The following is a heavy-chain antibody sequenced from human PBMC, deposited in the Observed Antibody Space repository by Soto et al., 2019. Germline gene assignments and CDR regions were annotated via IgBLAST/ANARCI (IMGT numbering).Heavy chain of an antibody. CDR1: GFTFSSYS. CDR2: ISSSSSYI. J-gene: IGHJ4*02. V-gene: IGHV3-21*01. D-gene: IGHD2-21*02. Sequence: GGSLRLSCAASGFTFSSYSMNWVRQAPGKGLEWVSSISSSSSYIYYADSVKGRFTISRDNAKNSLYLQMNSLRAEDTAVYYCAGPLAYCGGDCPAELDYWGQGTLVTVSS. CDR3: AGPLAYCGGDCPAELDY.